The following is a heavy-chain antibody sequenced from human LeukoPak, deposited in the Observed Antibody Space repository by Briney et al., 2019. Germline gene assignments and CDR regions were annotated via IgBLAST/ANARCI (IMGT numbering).Heavy chain of an antibody. V-gene: IGHV3-23*01. D-gene: IGHD3-10*01. CDR3: AKRGVVIRGLLVIGYHQEAYHYDF. Sequence: GGPLRLSCVVSGISLSNYAMTWVRQAPGKELGWVSYISERGGSTTYADSVKGRFTISRDTSLNTLYLQMNNLRAEDTAVYFCAKRGVVIRGLLVIGYHQEAYHYDFWGQGSWSPSPQ. CDR1: GISLSNYA. J-gene: IGHJ4*02. CDR2: ISERGGST.